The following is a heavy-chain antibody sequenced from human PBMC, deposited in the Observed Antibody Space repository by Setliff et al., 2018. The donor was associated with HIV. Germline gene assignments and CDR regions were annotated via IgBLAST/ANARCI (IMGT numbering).Heavy chain of an antibody. CDR3: ARIIYGGNSVFDH. V-gene: IGHV2-70*04. D-gene: IGHD4-17*01. CDR2: IDWDDDK. Sequence: SGPTLVNPTQTLTLTCTFSGFSLSTSGMRVTWIRQPPGKALEWLARIDWDDDKFYSTSLKTRLTISKDTSKNQVVLTMANMDPVDTATYFCARIIYGGNSVFDHWGQGSLVTVSS. CDR1: GFSLSTSGMR. J-gene: IGHJ4*02.